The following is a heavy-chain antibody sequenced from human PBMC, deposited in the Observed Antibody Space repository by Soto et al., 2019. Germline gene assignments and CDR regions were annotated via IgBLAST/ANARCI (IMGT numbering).Heavy chain of an antibody. CDR1: GYTFTSYA. CDR2: ISADNGNT. V-gene: IGHV1-18*01. D-gene: IGHD1-26*01. Sequence: ASVKVSCKASGYTFTSYAMHWVRQAPGQGLEWMGWISADNGNTNYAQKLQGRVTMTTDTSTSTAYMELRSLRSDDTAIYYCARDRRDSAADRRSFDVWGQGTMVTVSS. J-gene: IGHJ3*01. CDR3: ARDRRDSAADRRSFDV.